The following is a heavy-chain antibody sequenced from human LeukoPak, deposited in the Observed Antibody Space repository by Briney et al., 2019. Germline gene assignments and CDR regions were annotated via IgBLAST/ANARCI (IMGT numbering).Heavy chain of an antibody. CDR1: GYTFTGYY. D-gene: IGHD3-3*01. CDR3: ARGDFWSGYPLYYYMDV. CDR2: INPNSGGT. V-gene: IGHV1-2*02. J-gene: IGHJ6*03. Sequence: ASVKVSCKASGYTFTGYYMHWVRQAPGQGLEWMGWINPNSGGTNFAQNFQGRVTMTRDTSIYTAYMELSRLRSDDTAVYYCARGDFWSGYPLYYYMDVWGKGTTVTVSS.